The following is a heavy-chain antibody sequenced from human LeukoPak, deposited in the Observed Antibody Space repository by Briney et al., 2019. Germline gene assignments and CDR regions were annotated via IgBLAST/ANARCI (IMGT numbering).Heavy chain of an antibody. CDR3: AGELIVAAAVSFDY. Sequence: GGSLRLSCAASGFTFSSYGMHWVRQAPGKGLEWVAVISYDGSNKYYADSVKGRFTISRDNSKNTLYLQMNSLRAEDTAVYYCAGELIVAAAVSFDYWGQGTLVTVSS. CDR2: ISYDGSNK. J-gene: IGHJ4*02. V-gene: IGHV3-30*03. CDR1: GFTFSSYG. D-gene: IGHD6-13*01.